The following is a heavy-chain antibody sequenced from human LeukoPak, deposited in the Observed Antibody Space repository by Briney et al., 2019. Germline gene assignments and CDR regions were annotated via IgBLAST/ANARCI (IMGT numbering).Heavy chain of an antibody. Sequence: PSETLSLTCTVSGASMNSDYWSWIRQPPGKGLEWIGYVSYTGNTNYIPSLKSRVTISIDTSKNQFSLKMSSVTAADTAIYYCARGAGWYQFWGQGMLVTVSS. CDR1: GASMNSDY. CDR2: VSYTGNT. D-gene: IGHD6-19*01. CDR3: ARGAGWYQF. J-gene: IGHJ4*02. V-gene: IGHV4-59*01.